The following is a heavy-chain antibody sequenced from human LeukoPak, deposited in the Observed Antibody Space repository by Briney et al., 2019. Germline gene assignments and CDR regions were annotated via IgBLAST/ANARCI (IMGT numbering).Heavy chain of an antibody. Sequence: SETLSLTCAVYGGSFSGYYWSWIRQPPGKGLEWIGEINHSGSTNYNPSLKSRVTISVDTSKNQFSLKLSSVTAADTAVYYCARDWGVKLGVDYWGQGTLVTVSS. CDR2: INHSGST. D-gene: IGHD3-16*01. CDR3: ARDWGVKLGVDY. V-gene: IGHV4-34*01. J-gene: IGHJ4*02. CDR1: GGSFSGYY.